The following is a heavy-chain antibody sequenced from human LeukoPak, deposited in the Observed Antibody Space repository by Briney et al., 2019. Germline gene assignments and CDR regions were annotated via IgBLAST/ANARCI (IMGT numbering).Heavy chain of an antibody. CDR3: ARYIAVTATGYDYAIDV. CDR1: GYTLTRFY. D-gene: IGHD2-21*02. Sequence: ASVKVSCKASGYTLTRFYMHWVRQAPGRGLEWMGIIDTNDGTRSYAQKFQGRVTMTRDTSTSTVYMELSSLRSEDTALYYCARYIAVTATGYDYAIDVWGQGTTVTVSS. CDR2: IDTNDGTR. V-gene: IGHV1-46*01. J-gene: IGHJ6*02.